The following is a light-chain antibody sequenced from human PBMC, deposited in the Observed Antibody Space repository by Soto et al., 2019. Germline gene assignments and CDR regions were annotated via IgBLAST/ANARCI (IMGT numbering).Light chain of an antibody. CDR2: SNN. J-gene: IGLJ3*02. CDR3: ATWDDSLNGL. CDR1: SSDIGSNT. V-gene: IGLV1-44*01. Sequence: QAVVTQPPSASGTPGQRVTISCSGSSSDIGSNTVSWHQQLPGTAPKLLIYSNNQRPSGVPDRFSGSKSGTSASLAISGLQSEDEADYYCATWDDSLNGLFGGGTKLTVL.